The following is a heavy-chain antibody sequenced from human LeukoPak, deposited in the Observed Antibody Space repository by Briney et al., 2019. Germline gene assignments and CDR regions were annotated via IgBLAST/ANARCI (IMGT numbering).Heavy chain of an antibody. CDR2: INPNSGGT. CDR3: ARGRNSVYYFNVVAPSYFDY. J-gene: IGHJ4*02. D-gene: IGHD3-22*01. V-gene: IGHV1-2*06. CDR1: GYTFTGYY. Sequence: GASVKVSCKASGYTFTGYYMHWVRQAPGQGLEWMERINPNSGGTNYAQKFQGRVTMTRDTSINTAYMDLSRLRSDDTAVYYCARGRNSVYYFNVVAPSYFDYWGQGTLVTVSS.